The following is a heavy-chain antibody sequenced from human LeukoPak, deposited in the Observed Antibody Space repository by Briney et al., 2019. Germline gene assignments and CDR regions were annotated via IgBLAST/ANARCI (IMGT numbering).Heavy chain of an antibody. J-gene: IGHJ6*02. Sequence: SETLSLTCSVSIGSISSSKWWSWVRQSPVKGLEWMGEIYLYGTTNYNPSFTSRGTMSVDRSRNQFSLKLTSVTAADTAVYYCARQKWEQQGRDYYFNGLDVWGPGTTVIVPS. V-gene: IGHV4-4*02. CDR2: IYLYGTT. CDR3: ARQKWEQQGRDYYFNGLDV. D-gene: IGHD1/OR15-1a*01. CDR1: IGSISSSKW.